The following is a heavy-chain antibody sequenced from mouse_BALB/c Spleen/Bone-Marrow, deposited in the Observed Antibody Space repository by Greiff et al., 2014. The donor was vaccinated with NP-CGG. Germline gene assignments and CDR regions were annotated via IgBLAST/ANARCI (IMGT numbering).Heavy chain of an antibody. J-gene: IGHJ3*01. CDR1: GFNIKDSY. CDR3: ARNYPFAY. V-gene: IGHV14-3*02. Sequence: VQLQQSGAEPVKPGASVKLSCTASGFNIKDSYLHWVKQRPEQGLDWIGRIDPAKGNTNYDPKFQGKATITADTSSNTAYLQLSSLTSEDTAVYFCARNYPFAYWGQGTLVTVSA. CDR2: IDPAKGNT. D-gene: IGHD2-1*01.